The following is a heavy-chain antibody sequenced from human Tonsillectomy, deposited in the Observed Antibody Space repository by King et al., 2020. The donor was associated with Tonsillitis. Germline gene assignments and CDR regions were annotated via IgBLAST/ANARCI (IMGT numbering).Heavy chain of an antibody. V-gene: IGHV3-30*02. Sequence: HVQLVESGGGVVQPGGSLRLSCVASGFTFRSYGIHWVRQAPGKGLEWVAFIWYDGTNKYYADSVKGRFTISRDNSKNTLYLQMNSLRADDTALYYCAKDRAAGIFDYWGQGTLVTVSS. CDR2: IWYDGTNK. CDR1: GFTFRSYG. CDR3: AKDRAAGIFDY. D-gene: IGHD6-13*01. J-gene: IGHJ4*02.